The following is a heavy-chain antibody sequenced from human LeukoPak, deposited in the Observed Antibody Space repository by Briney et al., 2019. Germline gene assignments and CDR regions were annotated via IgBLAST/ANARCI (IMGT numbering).Heavy chain of an antibody. CDR3: ARDLCSVEPAAPCYYFDY. CDR1: GGTFSSYA. CDR2: IIPIFGTA. Sequence: SVNVSCKASGGTFSSYAISWVRQAPGQGLEWMGGIIPIFGTANSALKVQGRVTMTTDTSTSTAYMELRSLRSDDTAVYYCARDLCSVEPAAPCYYFDYWGQGTLVTVSS. D-gene: IGHD2-2*01. J-gene: IGHJ4*02. V-gene: IGHV1-69*05.